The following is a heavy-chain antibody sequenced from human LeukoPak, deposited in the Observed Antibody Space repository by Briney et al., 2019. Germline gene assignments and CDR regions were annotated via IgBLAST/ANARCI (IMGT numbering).Heavy chain of an antibody. J-gene: IGHJ4*02. CDR3: AKPARTDHADY. V-gene: IGHV3-23*01. CDR1: GFTFSSYA. CDR2: ISGSGGRT. D-gene: IGHD1-14*01. Sequence: GGTLRLSCAASGFTFSSYAMNWVRQAPGKGLEWVSAISGSGGRTYYADSVKGRFTISRDNSKNTLYLKMNSLRAEDTAVYYCAKPARTDHADYWGQGTLVTVSS.